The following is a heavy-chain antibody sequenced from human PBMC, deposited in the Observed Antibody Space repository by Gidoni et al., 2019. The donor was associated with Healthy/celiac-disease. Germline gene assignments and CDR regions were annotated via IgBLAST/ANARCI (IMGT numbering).Heavy chain of an antibody. V-gene: IGHV3-23*01. CDR1: GFTFSSYA. CDR2: ISGSGGST. D-gene: IGHD6-13*01. Sequence: DVQLLESGGGLVQPGGSLRLSCAASGFTFSSYAMRWARQAPGKGLEWVSAISGSGGSTYYADSVKGRFTISRDNSKNTLYLQMNSLRAEDTAVYYCAKDQVKRAPLGPIAAAGTRGFPPGYWGQGTLVTVSS. CDR3: AKDQVKRAPLGPIAAAGTRGFPPGY. J-gene: IGHJ4*02.